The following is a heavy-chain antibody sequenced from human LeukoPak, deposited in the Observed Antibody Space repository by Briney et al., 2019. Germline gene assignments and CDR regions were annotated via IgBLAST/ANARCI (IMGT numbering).Heavy chain of an antibody. D-gene: IGHD6-19*01. CDR2: IYHSGST. CDR1: GYSISSGYY. CDR3: ARETAVAGKEDWFDP. V-gene: IGHV4-38-2*02. J-gene: IGHJ5*02. Sequence: PSETLSLTCTVSGYSISSGYYWGWIRQLPGKGLEWIGSIYHSGSTYYNPSLKSRVTISVDTSKNQFSLKLSSVTAADTAVYYCARETAVAGKEDWFDPWGQGTLVTVSS.